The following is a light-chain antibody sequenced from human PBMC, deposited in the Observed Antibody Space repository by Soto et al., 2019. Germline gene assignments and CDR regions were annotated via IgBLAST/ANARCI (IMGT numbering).Light chain of an antibody. Sequence: EVVFTQSPGTLSLSPGERATLSCRASQSVSSDYLAWYQQKPGQAPRLLLYGASNRATAIPDRFSGSGSGTDFTLTISRLEPEDFAVYSCQQYGSSPYTFGQGTKLEI. CDR1: QSVSSDY. J-gene: IGKJ2*01. CDR3: QQYGSSPYT. V-gene: IGKV3-20*01. CDR2: GAS.